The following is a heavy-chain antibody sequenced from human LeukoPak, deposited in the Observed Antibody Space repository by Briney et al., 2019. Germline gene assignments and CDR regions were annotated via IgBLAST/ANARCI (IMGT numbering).Heavy chain of an antibody. CDR1: GYTFTSYD. CDR3: ARGRSSRYHGSGSYYGKSNWFDP. J-gene: IGHJ5*02. V-gene: IGHV1-8*01. Sequence: GASVKVSCKASGYTFTSYDINWVRQATGQGLEWMGWMNPNSGNTGYAQKFQGRVTMTRNTSISTAYMELSSLRSEDTAVYYCARGRSSRYHGSGSYYGKSNWFDPWGQGTLVTVSS. CDR2: MNPNSGNT. D-gene: IGHD3-10*01.